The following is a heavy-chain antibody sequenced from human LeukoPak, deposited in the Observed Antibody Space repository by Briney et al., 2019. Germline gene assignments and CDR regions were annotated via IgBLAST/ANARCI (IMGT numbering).Heavy chain of an antibody. CDR1: GYSISSGYY. CDR2: IYHSGST. J-gene: IGHJ4*01. V-gene: IGHV4-38-2*01. D-gene: IGHD5-12*01. CDR3: ASPTSSGPTLKGRRPLDY. Sequence: SETLSLTCAVSGYSISSGYYWCWIRQPPGKGLEWSGSIYHSGSTYYNPSLKSRVTISVDTSQNQFSLKLSSVTAADPAVYYCASPTSSGPTLKGRRPLDYWGQGTLVTVPS.